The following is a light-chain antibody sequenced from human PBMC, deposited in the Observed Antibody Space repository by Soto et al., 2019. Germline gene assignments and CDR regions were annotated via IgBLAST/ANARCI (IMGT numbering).Light chain of an antibody. Sequence: QSALTQPASVSGSPGQSITISCTGTSSDIGNYDFVSWYQQVPGTAPKAMIYEVSSRPSGVSNRFSGSKSGNTASLTISGLQAEDEADYYCSSYTSSSTPLYVFGTGTKLTVL. J-gene: IGLJ1*01. CDR3: SSYTSSSTPLYV. V-gene: IGLV2-14*01. CDR1: SSDIGNYDF. CDR2: EVS.